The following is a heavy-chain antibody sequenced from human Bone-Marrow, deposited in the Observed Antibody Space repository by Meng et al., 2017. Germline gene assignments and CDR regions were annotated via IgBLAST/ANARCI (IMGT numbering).Heavy chain of an antibody. D-gene: IGHD5-18*01. CDR3: ARLEGLDTAMVIRGEPFDY. J-gene: IGHJ4*02. Sequence: HVHPGPSAAAVTKPGASVKVSCKASGSTFTGYGISLMRQAPGTGVEGTGWISAYNGNTNYAQRLQGRVTMTTDTSTSTAYMELRRLRSDDTAVYYCARLEGLDTAMVIRGEPFDYWGQGTLVTVSS. V-gene: IGHV1-18*01. CDR2: ISAYNGNT. CDR1: GSTFTGYG.